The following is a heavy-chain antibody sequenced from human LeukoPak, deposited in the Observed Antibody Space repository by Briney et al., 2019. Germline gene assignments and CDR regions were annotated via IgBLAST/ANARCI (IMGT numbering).Heavy chain of an antibody. Sequence: ASETLSLTCSVSGGYISSYYWSWIRQPPGKGLEWIGYIYYSGSTNYNSSLKSRVTISVDTSKNQFSLKLSSVTAADTAVYYRARGKYSYAYFGAYYFDYWGQGTLVTVSS. J-gene: IGHJ4*02. V-gene: IGHV4-59*12. D-gene: IGHD5-18*01. CDR3: ARGKYSYAYFGAYYFDY. CDR2: IYYSGST. CDR1: GGYISSYY.